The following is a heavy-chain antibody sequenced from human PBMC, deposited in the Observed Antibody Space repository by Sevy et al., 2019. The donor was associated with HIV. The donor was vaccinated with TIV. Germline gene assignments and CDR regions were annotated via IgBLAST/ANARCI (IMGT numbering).Heavy chain of an antibody. CDR1: GFIFSDYY. J-gene: IGHJ4*02. D-gene: IGHD2-2*03. Sequence: GESLKISCSDSGFIFSDYYMSWIRQAPGRGLEWVSYISGSGITYYADSVEGRFTISRDNARNSLYLQMNSLRADDTAVYYCARDPLLGIAREVARGGYWGQGTLVTVSS. CDR2: ISGSGIT. V-gene: IGHV3-11*01. CDR3: ARDPLLGIAREVARGGY.